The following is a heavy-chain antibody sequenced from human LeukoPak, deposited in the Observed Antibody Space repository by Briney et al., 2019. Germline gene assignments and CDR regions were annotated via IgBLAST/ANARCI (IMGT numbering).Heavy chain of an antibody. V-gene: IGHV3-74*01. CDR3: ARVSGYSGYDTLDY. Sequence: GGSLRLSCAASGFTFSSFWLHWVRQAPGKGLVWVSRISSDGSRTSYADSVKGRFTVSRDNAKNTLFLQMNSLRAEDTAVYYCARVSGYSGYDTLDYWGQGTLVTVS. CDR2: ISSDGSRT. J-gene: IGHJ4*02. D-gene: IGHD5-12*01. CDR1: GFTFSSFW.